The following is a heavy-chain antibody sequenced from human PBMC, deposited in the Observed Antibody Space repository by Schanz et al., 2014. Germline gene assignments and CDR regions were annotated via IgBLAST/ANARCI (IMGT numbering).Heavy chain of an antibody. V-gene: IGHV3-33*03. CDR2: IWYDGSNK. J-gene: IGHJ5*01. CDR1: GFTFSSYG. D-gene: IGHD2-8*01. CDR3: AKWEDIVPEPEPMRGWFDS. Sequence: VKLLESGGGLAQPGGSLRLACAASGFTFSSYGMHWVRQAPGKGLEWVAIIWYDGSNKYYADSVKGRFIVSRDNSRATLFLQMDSLRAADTAFYYCAKWEDIVPEPEPMRGWFDSWGQGILVTVSS.